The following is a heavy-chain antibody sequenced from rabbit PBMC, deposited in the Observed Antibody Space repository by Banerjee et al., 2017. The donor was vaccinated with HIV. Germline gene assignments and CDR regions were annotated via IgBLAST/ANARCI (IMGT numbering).Heavy chain of an antibody. J-gene: IGHJ4*01. V-gene: IGHV1S45*01. Sequence: QEQLVESGGGLVRPEGSLKLSCTASGFSFSNKAVLCWVRQAPGKGLQWIACINAVTGKAVYANWAKGRVTISKTSSTTVTLQMTSLTAADTATYFCARGWTQSGADWQLWGPGTLVTVS. CDR1: GFSFSNKAV. D-gene: IGHD1-1*01. CDR3: ARGWTQSGADWQL. CDR2: INAVTGKA.